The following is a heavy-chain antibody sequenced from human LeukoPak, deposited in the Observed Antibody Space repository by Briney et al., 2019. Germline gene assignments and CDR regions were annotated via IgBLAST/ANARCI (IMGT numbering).Heavy chain of an antibody. CDR3: ARLASSGWSHCDY. V-gene: IGHV4-61*08. Sequence: PSQTLSLTCTVSGGSISSGDYYWSWIRQPPGKGPEWIGYIYYSGSTNYNPSLKSRVTISVDTSKNQFSLKMNSVTAADTAVYYCARLASSGWSHCDYWGQGTLVTVSS. CDR2: IYYSGST. D-gene: IGHD6-19*01. J-gene: IGHJ4*02. CDR1: GGSISSGDYY.